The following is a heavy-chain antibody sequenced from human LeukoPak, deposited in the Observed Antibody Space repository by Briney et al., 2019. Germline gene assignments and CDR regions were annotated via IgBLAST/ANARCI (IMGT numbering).Heavy chain of an antibody. CDR2: IYYTGHT. Sequence: PSQTLSLTCTVSGASISSGAYYWTWIRQHPEKGLEWIGYIYYTGHTYYNPSLQSRLTMSVDASKNQFSLKISSVTAADTAVYYCAGEGRGYGFMDVWAKGPRSPSPQ. CDR3: AGEGRGYGFMDV. CDR1: GASISSGAYY. V-gene: IGHV4-31*03. J-gene: IGHJ6*01. D-gene: IGHD5-12*01.